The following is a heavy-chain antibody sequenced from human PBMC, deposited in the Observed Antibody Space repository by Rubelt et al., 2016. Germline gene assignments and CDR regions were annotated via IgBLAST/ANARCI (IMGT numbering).Heavy chain of an antibody. CDR2: INYSGSS. CDR1: GGSFSGYY. Sequence: QVQLQQWGAGLLKPSETLSLTCAVHGGSFSGYYWSWIRQSPGKGLEWIGEINYSGSSNYNPSLQSRVTISVDTSRSQFPLKLRSMTAADTAVFYCAGSAQGSGRRFDYWGQGLLVTVSS. D-gene: IGHD6-25*01. CDR3: AGSAQGSGRRFDY. V-gene: IGHV4-34*01. J-gene: IGHJ4*02.